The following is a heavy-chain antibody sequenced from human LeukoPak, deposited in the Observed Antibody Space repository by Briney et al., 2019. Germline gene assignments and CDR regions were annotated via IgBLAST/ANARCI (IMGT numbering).Heavy chain of an antibody. V-gene: IGHV1-18*01. CDR1: GYTFTSYG. Sequence: ASVKVSCKASGYTFTSYGISWVRQAPGQGLEWMGWISAYNGNTNYAQKLQGRVTMTRNTSISTAYMELSSLRPEDTAVYYCARKVVGARSDYWGQGTLVTVSS. CDR3: ARKVVGARSDY. D-gene: IGHD1-26*01. J-gene: IGHJ4*02. CDR2: ISAYNGNT.